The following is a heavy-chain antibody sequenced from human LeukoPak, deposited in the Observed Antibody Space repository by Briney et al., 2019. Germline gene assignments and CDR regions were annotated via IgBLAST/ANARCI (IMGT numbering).Heavy chain of an antibody. Sequence: SVKVSCKASGYTFTSYGISWVRQAPGQGLEWMGGIIPIFGTANYAQKFRGRVTITADKSTRTAYMELSSLRSEDTAVYYCARDRRRWLQPYYYYYIDVWGKGTTVTVSS. D-gene: IGHD5-24*01. CDR1: GYTFTSYG. CDR2: IIPIFGTA. V-gene: IGHV1-69*06. CDR3: ARDRRRWLQPYYYYYIDV. J-gene: IGHJ6*03.